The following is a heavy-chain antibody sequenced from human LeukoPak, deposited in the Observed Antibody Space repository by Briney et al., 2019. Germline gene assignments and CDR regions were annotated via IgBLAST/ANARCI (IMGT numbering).Heavy chain of an antibody. CDR2: ISFDGSDK. J-gene: IGHJ4*02. D-gene: IGHD5-24*01. Sequence: GGSLRLSCAASGFTFGSYSMYWVRQAPGKGLDWVALISFDGSDKDYADSVKGRFAISRDNSKNTVFLLMNRLRTEDTAVYYCARSMDAYNNFDYWGQGTLVTVSS. CDR1: GFTFGSYS. CDR3: ARSMDAYNNFDY. V-gene: IGHV3-30*09.